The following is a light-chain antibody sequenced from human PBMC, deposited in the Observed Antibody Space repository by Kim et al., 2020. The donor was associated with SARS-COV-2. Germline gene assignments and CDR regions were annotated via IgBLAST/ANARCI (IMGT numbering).Light chain of an antibody. V-gene: IGLV1-44*01. CDR2: TNN. J-gene: IGLJ3*02. CDR1: NSNIGSNA. CDR3: AAWDDSLNALA. Sequence: GQRVTISGSGSNSNIGSNAVNWYQQFPGTAPKLLMYTNNQRPSGVPDRFSGSKSGTSASLGISGLQSEDEADYFCAAWDDSLNALAFGGGTKVTVL.